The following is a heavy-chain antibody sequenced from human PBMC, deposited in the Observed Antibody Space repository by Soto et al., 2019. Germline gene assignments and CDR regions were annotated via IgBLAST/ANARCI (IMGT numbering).Heavy chain of an antibody. D-gene: IGHD2-2*01. CDR2: LNPNSGAT. J-gene: IGHJ4*02. CDR3: ARQSCGSTSCFYDY. V-gene: IGHV1-2*02. Sequence: ASVKVSCKTSAYTFTDNYIYWIRQAPGQGLEWIGWLNPNSGATDFAQRFQGRVTLTSDTSISTAYMELNRLTSDDTAVFYCARQSCGSTSCFYDYWGPGTLVTVSS. CDR1: AYTFTDNY.